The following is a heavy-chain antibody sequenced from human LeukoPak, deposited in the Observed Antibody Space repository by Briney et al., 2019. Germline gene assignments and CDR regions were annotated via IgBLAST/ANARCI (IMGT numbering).Heavy chain of an antibody. V-gene: IGHV4-61*01. CDR1: GGSVSSGSYY. Sequence: SETLSLTCSVSGGSVSSGSYYWSWIRQPPGKGLEWIGDIYYSGSTNYSPSLKSRVTISVDTSKNQFSLKLSSVTAADTAVYYCASSEAPITPPPYGMGVWGQGTKVTVSS. CDR3: ASSEAPITPPPYGMGV. J-gene: IGHJ6*02. D-gene: IGHD5-12*01. CDR2: IYYSGST.